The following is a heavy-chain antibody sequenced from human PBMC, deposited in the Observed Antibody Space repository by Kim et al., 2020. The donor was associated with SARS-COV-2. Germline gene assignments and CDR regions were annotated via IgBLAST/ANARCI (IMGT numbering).Heavy chain of an antibody. Sequence: ASVKVSCKVSGYTLTELSMHWVRQAPGKGLEWMGGFDPEDGETIYAQKFQGRVTMTEDTSTGTAYMELSSLRSEDTAVYYCAILRRNMVRGVKEGRPPRSAFDIWGQGTMVTVSS. J-gene: IGHJ3*02. CDR2: FDPEDGET. CDR3: AILRRNMVRGVKEGRPPRSAFDI. V-gene: IGHV1-24*01. CDR1: GYTLTELS. D-gene: IGHD3-10*01.